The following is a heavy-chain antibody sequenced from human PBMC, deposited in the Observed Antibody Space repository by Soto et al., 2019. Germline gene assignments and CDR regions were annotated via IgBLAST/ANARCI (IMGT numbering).Heavy chain of an antibody. D-gene: IGHD6-13*01. V-gene: IGHV4-59*01. CDR1: GGSINGYY. CDR3: AHYFLTDAAEYKFDR. J-gene: IGHJ4*02. CDR2: VYYTGTT. Sequence: PSETLSLTCTISGGSINGYYWSWIRQPPGKGLEWIGYVYYTGTTKYNPSLESRVTISADTSKNQFSLRVTSVTAADTAVYYCAHYFLTDAAEYKFDRGGQEILLTLSA.